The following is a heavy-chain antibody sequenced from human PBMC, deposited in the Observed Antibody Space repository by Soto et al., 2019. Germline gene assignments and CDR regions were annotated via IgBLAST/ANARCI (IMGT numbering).Heavy chain of an antibody. D-gene: IGHD1-26*01. CDR1: GGSISSSSYY. V-gene: IGHV4-39*01. J-gene: IGHJ4*02. CDR2: IYYSGST. Sequence: SETLSLTCTVSGGSISSSSYYWGWIRQSPGKGLEWIGSIYYSGSTYYNPSLKSRVTISVDTSKNQFSLKLSSVTAADTAVYYCARHSPIVQWELPNFDYWGQGTLVTVSS. CDR3: ARHSPIVQWELPNFDY.